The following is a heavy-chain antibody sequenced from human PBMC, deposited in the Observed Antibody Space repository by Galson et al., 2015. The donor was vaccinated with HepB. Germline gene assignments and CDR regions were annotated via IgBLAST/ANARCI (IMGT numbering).Heavy chain of an antibody. CDR1: GFTFSSYS. D-gene: IGHD3-10*01. Sequence: SLRLSCAASGFTFSSYSMNWVRQAPGKGLEWVSYISSSSSTIYYADSVKGRFTISRDNAKNSLYLQMNSLRDEDTAVYYCARGYYGSGSRGYSDYWGQGTLVTVSS. V-gene: IGHV3-48*02. CDR3: ARGYYGSGSRGYSDY. CDR2: ISSSSSTI. J-gene: IGHJ4*02.